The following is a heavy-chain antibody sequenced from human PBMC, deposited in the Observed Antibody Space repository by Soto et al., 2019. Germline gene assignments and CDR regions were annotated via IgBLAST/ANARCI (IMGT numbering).Heavy chain of an antibody. V-gene: IGHV4-39*01. CDR1: GGSIRVINHY. Sequence: SETLSLTCTVSGGSIRVINHYWDWIRQPPGKGLEWIGTIYYSGTTIYNPSLQSRVTMSVDTSKRQFSLKVNSVNAADTAVYYCARLLYDSCGYYYFDYWGQGTLVTVSS. J-gene: IGHJ4*02. D-gene: IGHD3-22*01. CDR2: IYYSGTT. CDR3: ARLLYDSCGYYYFDY.